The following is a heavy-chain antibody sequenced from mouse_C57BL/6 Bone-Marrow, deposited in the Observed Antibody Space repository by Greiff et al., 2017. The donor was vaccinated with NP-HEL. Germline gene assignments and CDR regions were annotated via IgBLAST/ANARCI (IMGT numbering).Heavy chain of an antibody. CDR3: ARPTRDWFAY. V-gene: IGHV5-17*01. Sequence: EVMLVESGGGLVKPGGSLKLSCAASGFTFSDFGMHWVRQAPEKGLEWVAYISSGSSTIYYADTVKGRFTISRDNAKNTLFLQMTSLRSEDTAMYYSARPTRDWFAYWGQGTLVTVSA. CDR1: GFTFSDFG. J-gene: IGHJ3*01. CDR2: ISSGSSTI. D-gene: IGHD3-3*01.